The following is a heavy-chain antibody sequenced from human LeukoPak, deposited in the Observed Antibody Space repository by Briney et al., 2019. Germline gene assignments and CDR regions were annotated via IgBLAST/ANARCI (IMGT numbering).Heavy chain of an antibody. Sequence: GGSLRLSCAASGFTFSRLGMQWVRQAPGKGLEWVAVIHNDGTQGQYADSVKGRFTISKDNPQNTLYLQMNNLRDDDTAVYYCAKEGDEFRGYLDVWGKGTTVTVSS. D-gene: IGHD3-16*01. J-gene: IGHJ6*03. CDR1: GFTFSRLG. CDR3: AKEGDEFRGYLDV. CDR2: IHNDGTQG. V-gene: IGHV3-30*02.